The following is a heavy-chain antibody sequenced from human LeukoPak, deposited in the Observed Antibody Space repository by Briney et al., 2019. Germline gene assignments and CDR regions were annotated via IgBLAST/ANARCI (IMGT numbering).Heavy chain of an antibody. CDR2: INHSGNT. D-gene: IGHD3-9*01. J-gene: IGHJ4*02. CDR3: ASLYYDILTGYHDY. V-gene: IGHV4-34*01. Sequence: SETLSLTCAVYGGSFSGYYWSWIRQPPGKGLEWIGEINHSGNTKYNPSLKSRVTISVDTSKNQFSLKLSSVTAADTALYYCASLYYDILTGYHDYWGQGTLVSVSS. CDR1: GGSFSGYY.